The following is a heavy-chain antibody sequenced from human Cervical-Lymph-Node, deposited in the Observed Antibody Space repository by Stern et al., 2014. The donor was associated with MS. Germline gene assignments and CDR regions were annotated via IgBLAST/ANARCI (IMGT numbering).Heavy chain of an antibody. V-gene: IGHV1-8*01. D-gene: IGHD3-22*01. CDR1: GYTFTSYD. J-gene: IGHJ3*02. CDR2: MNPNSGNT. Sequence: VQLVESGAEVKKPGASVKVSCKASGYTFTSYDINWVRQATGQGLEWMGWMNPNSGNTGYAQKFQGRVTMTRNTSISTAYMELSSLRSEDTAVYYCARGSYYYDSSGHDAFDIWGQGTMVTVSS. CDR3: ARGSYYYDSSGHDAFDI.